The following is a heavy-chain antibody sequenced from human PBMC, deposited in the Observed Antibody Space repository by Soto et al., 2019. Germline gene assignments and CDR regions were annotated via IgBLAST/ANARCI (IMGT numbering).Heavy chain of an antibody. CDR3: AKRATTVPTPGNYFDC. J-gene: IGHJ4*02. CDR1: GFSFSDYS. D-gene: IGHD2-15*01. Sequence: GGSLRLSCVASGFSFSDYSMTWVRQGPGRGLEWVATLTPTGTTFYADSVKGRFTISRDNNRNTLSLQMYNLRAEDTARYYCAKRATTVPTPGNYFDCWGQGTLVTVSS. V-gene: IGHV3-23*01. CDR2: LTPTGTT.